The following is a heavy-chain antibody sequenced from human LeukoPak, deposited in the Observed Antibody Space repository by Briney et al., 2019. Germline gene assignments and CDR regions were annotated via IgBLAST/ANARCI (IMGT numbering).Heavy chain of an antibody. D-gene: IGHD2-15*01. CDR2: INPNGGST. CDR1: GYTFTTYY. V-gene: IGHV1-46*01. CDR3: TRDKGGSYSDY. J-gene: IGHJ4*02. Sequence: ASAKVSCKASGYTFTTYYIHWVRQAPGQGIEWVGIINPNGGSTNYAQKLQGRVTMTRDTSTSTVYMELSSLGSEETAVYYCTRDKGGSYSDYWGQGTLVTVSS.